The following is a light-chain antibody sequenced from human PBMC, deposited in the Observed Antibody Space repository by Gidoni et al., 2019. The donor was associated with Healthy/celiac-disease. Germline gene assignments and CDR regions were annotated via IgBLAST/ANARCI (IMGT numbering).Light chain of an antibody. CDR2: GAS. J-gene: IGKJ1*01. CDR3: QQSYSTPWT. Sequence: DLQMTQSPSSLSASVGDRVTITCRANQSISSYLNWYQQKPGKAPKFLIYGASSLQSGDPSRFSGSGSGTDFTLTISSLQPEDFATYYCQQSYSTPWTFGQGTKVEIK. V-gene: IGKV1-39*01. CDR1: QSISSY.